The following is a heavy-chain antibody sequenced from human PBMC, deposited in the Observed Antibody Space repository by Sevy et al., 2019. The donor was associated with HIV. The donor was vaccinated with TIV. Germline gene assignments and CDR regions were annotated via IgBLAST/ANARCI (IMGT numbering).Heavy chain of an antibody. D-gene: IGHD6-13*01. CDR1: GYTFTGYY. CDR2: INPNSGGT. Sequence: ASVKVSCKASGYTFTGYYMHRVRQAPGQGLEWMGWINPNSGGTNYAQKFQGRVTMTRDTSISTAYMELSRLRSDDTAVYYCARSASAGSPNCFDPWGQGTLVTVSS. V-gene: IGHV1-2*02. CDR3: ARSASAGSPNCFDP. J-gene: IGHJ5*02.